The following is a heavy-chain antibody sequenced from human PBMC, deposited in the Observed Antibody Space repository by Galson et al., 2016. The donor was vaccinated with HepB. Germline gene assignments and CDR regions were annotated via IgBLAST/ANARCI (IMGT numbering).Heavy chain of an antibody. CDR3: ARGWVESYYYYGLDV. Sequence: SLRLSCAASGFSVSSNYLNWVRQAPGKGLEWVSIIYSGGSIYYADSAKGRFTISRDNSKNTLYLQMNSLRIEDTAVYYCARGWVESYYYYGLDVWGQGTTVTVSS. D-gene: IGHD3-16*01. J-gene: IGHJ6*02. CDR1: GFSVSSNY. V-gene: IGHV3-53*01. CDR2: IYSGGSI.